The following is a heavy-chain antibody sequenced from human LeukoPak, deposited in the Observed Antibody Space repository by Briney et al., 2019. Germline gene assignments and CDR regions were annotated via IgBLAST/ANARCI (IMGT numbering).Heavy chain of an antibody. D-gene: IGHD6-13*01. CDR1: GYTFTSYG. CDR2: ISAYNGNT. CDR3: ARGGDSSSWLGWFDP. Sequence: ASVKVSCKASGYTFTSYGISWVRQAPGQGLEWMGWISAYNGNTNYAQKLQGRVTMATDTSTSTAYMELRSLRSDDTAVYYCARGGDSSSWLGWFDPWGQGTQVTVSS. J-gene: IGHJ5*02. V-gene: IGHV1-18*01.